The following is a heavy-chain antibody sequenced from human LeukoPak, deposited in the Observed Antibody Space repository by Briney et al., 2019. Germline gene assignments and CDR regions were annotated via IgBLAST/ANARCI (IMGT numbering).Heavy chain of an antibody. CDR1: GGSISSSSYY. CDR2: IYYSGST. D-gene: IGHD1-20*01. V-gene: IGHV4-39*07. J-gene: IGHJ6*03. CDR3: AREHPNNWNYYYYYMDV. Sequence: SETLSLTCTVSGGSISSSSYYWGWIRQPPGKGLEWIGSIYYSGSTYYNPSLKSRVTISVDTSKNQFSLKLSSVTAADTAVYYCAREHPNNWNYYYYYMDVWGKGTTVNVSS.